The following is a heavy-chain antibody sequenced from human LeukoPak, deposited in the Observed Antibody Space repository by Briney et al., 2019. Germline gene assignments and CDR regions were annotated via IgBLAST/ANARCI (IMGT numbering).Heavy chain of an antibody. CDR3: AKDIPARFDP. J-gene: IGHJ5*02. Sequence: WVSGISWNSGRIGYADSVKGRFTISRDNAKNSLYLQMNSLRAEDTALYYCAKDIPARFDPWGQGTLVTVSS. CDR2: ISWNSGRI. V-gene: IGHV3-9*01.